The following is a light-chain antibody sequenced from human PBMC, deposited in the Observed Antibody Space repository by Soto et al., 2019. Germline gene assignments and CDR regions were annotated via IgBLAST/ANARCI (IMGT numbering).Light chain of an antibody. CDR1: QTISSW. V-gene: IGKV1-5*03. Sequence: DIQMTQSPSTLSGSVGDRITITCRASQTISSWLAWYQQKPGKAPKLLIYKASTLKSGVPSSFSGSGSGTEFTLTIISLQPDDFANYYCQHSNSYSEAFGQGTKVELK. CDR2: KAS. CDR3: QHSNSYSEA. J-gene: IGKJ1*01.